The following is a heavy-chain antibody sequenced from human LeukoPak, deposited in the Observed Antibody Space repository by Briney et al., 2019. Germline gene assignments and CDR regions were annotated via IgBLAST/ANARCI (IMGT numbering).Heavy chain of an antibody. V-gene: IGHV3-30*02. CDR3: AKAGDNSDNYGAFDI. CDR1: GFTFNNYG. Sequence: GGSLRLSCAASGFTFNNYGMHWVRQAPGKGLKWVAFIREDGSNKYYADSVKGRFTISRDNSKNTLYLQMNSLRAEDTAVYYCAKAGDNSDNYGAFDIWGQGTMVTVSS. J-gene: IGHJ3*02. CDR2: IREDGSNK. D-gene: IGHD3-22*01.